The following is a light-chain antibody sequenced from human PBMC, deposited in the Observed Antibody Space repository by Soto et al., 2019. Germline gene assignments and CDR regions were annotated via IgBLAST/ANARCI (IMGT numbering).Light chain of an antibody. V-gene: IGKV3-20*01. J-gene: IGKJ2*01. Sequence: EIVLTQSPGTLSLSPGERATLSCRASHSVSSSYLAWYQQKPGQAPRLLIYGASSRATGIPDRFSGSGSGTEFTLTISRLEPEDFALYYCQQDGSSPPYTFGQRTKLEIK. CDR3: QQDGSSPPYT. CDR2: GAS. CDR1: HSVSSSY.